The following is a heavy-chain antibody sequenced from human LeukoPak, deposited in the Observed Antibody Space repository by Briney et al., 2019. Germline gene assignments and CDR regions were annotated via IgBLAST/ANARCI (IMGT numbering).Heavy chain of an antibody. D-gene: IGHD4-17*01. Sequence: PGGSLRLSCAASGFTFSGYSINWIRQPPGKGLEWIGYIYYSGSTNYNPSLKSRVTISVDTSKNQFSLKLTSVTAADTAVHYCAAIDYGDYRIGYWGQGTLVTVSS. CDR3: AAIDYGDYRIGY. J-gene: IGHJ4*02. V-gene: IGHV4-59*01. CDR1: GFTFSGYS. CDR2: IYYSGST.